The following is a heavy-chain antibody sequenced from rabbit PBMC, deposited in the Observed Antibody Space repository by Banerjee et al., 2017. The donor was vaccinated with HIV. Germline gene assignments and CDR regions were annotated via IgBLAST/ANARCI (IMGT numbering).Heavy chain of an antibody. V-gene: IGHV1S40*01. CDR3: ARHPALSNDNIFL. D-gene: IGHD7-1*01. CDR2: IGASTGGSK. CDR1: GFSFTSGYY. J-gene: IGHJ6*01. Sequence: QSLEESGGDLVKPEGSLTLTCTASGFSFTSGYYMCWVRQAPGKGLEWIACIGASTGGSKYYASWAKGRFTISKTSSTTVTLQMTSLTAADTATYFCARHPALSNDNIFLWGPGTLVTVS.